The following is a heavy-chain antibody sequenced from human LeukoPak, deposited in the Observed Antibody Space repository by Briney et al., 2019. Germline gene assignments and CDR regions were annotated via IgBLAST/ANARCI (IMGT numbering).Heavy chain of an antibody. D-gene: IGHD2-2*01. Sequence: GASVKVSCKASGYTFTSYDINWVRQATGQGLEWMGCMNPNSGNTGYAQKFQGRVTMTRNTSISTAYMELSSLRSEDTAVYYCARGRYCSSTSCSGFLEPNYYYYGMDVWGQGTTVTVSS. CDR1: GYTFTSYD. J-gene: IGHJ6*02. CDR3: ARGRYCSSTSCSGFLEPNYYYYGMDV. V-gene: IGHV1-8*01. CDR2: MNPNSGNT.